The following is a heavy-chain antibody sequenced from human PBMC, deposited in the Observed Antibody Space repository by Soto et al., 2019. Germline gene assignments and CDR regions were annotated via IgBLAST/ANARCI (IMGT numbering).Heavy chain of an antibody. CDR1: GFTFSSYA. Sequence: GGSLRLSCAASGFTFSSYAMSWVRQAPGKGLEWVSAISGSGGSTYYADSVKGRFTISRDNSKNTLYLQMNSLRAEETAVYYCAKASKFSSTSFKPRNETYYFDYWGQGTLVTVSS. V-gene: IGHV3-23*01. J-gene: IGHJ4*02. CDR3: AKASKFSSTSFKPRNETYYFDY. CDR2: ISGSGGST. D-gene: IGHD2-2*01.